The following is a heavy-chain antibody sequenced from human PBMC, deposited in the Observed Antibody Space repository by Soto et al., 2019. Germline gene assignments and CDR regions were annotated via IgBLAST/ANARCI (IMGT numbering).Heavy chain of an antibody. J-gene: IGHJ6*01. Sequence: PGEPLRRYCETAGVTHRSYPNRGDRPGPGNGLEYNSGFSGKGGITYYGNSVKGRFTISRDNSKKTLYLQMGSVRTDDMAVYYCARGNLESPYCTGVSCYLGAMDVWGQGTTVTVS. CDR2: FSGKGGIT. CDR1: GVTHRSYP. CDR3: ARGNLESPYCTGVSCYLGAMDV. D-gene: IGHD2-15*01. V-gene: IGHV3-64*01.